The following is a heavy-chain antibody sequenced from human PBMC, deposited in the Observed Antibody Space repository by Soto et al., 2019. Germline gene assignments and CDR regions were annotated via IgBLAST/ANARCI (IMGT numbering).Heavy chain of an antibody. D-gene: IGHD2-21*02. CDR3: ARGSHCGGDCYSGYYYYYGMDV. CDR2: MYYSGST. V-gene: IGHV4-61*01. J-gene: IGHJ6*01. CDR1: GGSVSSGRNY. Sequence: TLSLTCTVSGGSVSSGRNYWNWIRQPPGKGLEWIGYMYYSGSTNYNPSLKSRVTISVDTSKNQFSLKPTSVTAADTAVYYCARGSHCGGDCYSGYYYYYGMDVWGQGTTVTVSS.